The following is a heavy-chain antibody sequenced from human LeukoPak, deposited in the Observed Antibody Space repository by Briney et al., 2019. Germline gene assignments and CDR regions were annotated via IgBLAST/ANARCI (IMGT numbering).Heavy chain of an antibody. CDR1: GGSISSGNFH. Sequence: PSETLSLTCTVSGGSISSGNFHWSWIRQPAGEGLEWIGRIHTSGSTTYNPSLKSRVTLSVDTSKNQFSLRLSSVTAADTAVYYCARVGRYNWNPAWFDPWGQGTLVTVSS. CDR2: IHTSGST. J-gene: IGHJ5*02. V-gene: IGHV4-61*02. D-gene: IGHD1-20*01. CDR3: ARVGRYNWNPAWFDP.